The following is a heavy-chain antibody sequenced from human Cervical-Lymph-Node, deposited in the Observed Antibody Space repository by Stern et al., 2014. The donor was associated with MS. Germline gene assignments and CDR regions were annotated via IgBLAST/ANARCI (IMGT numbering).Heavy chain of an antibody. CDR1: GFTFSSYA. D-gene: IGHD3-10*01. CDR3: ARDDNGSGSYQVNYFDY. Sequence: VQLVESGGGVVQPGRSLRLSCAASGFTFSSYAMHWVRQAPGKGLEWVAVISYDGSNKYYADSVKGRFTISRDNSKNTLYLQMNSLRAEDTAVYYCARDDNGSGSYQVNYFDYWGQGTLVTVSS. V-gene: IGHV3-30*04. CDR2: ISYDGSNK. J-gene: IGHJ4*02.